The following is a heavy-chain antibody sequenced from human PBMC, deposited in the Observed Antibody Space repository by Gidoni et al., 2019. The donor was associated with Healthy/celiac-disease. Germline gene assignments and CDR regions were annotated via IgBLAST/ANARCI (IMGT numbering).Heavy chain of an antibody. CDR3: ARVNRVSITDNSSSWYGYYFDY. D-gene: IGHD6-13*01. Sequence: VQLQQWGAGLLTPAETLSRTCAVYGGAFSGYYWCWNRQPPGKGLEWIGELNHSGSTNYNPSLKSRVTISVDTSKNHFSLKLSSVTAADTAVYYCARVNRVSITDNSSSWYGYYFDYWGQGTLVTVSS. J-gene: IGHJ4*02. V-gene: IGHV4-34*01. CDR2: LNHSGST. CDR1: GGAFSGYY.